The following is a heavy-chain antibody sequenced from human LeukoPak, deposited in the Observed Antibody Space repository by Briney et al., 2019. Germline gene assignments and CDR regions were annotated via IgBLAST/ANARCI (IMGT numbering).Heavy chain of an antibody. V-gene: IGHV3-9*01. CDR2: ISWNSGSI. D-gene: IGHD6-13*01. J-gene: IGHJ4*02. CDR1: GFTFDDYA. Sequence: GRSLRLSCAASGFTFDDYAMHWVRQAPGKGLEWVSGISWNSGSIGYADSVKGRFTISRDNAKNSLYLQMNSLRAEDTALYYCAKDIGRSSSSPDYWGQGTLVTVSS. CDR3: AKDIGRSSSSPDY.